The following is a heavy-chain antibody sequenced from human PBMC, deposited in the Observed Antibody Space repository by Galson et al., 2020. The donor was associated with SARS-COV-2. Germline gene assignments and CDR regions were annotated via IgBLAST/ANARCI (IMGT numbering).Heavy chain of an antibody. CDR2: IGTAGDT. Sequence: AASGFTFSSYDMHWVRQATGKGLEWVSAIGTAGDTYYPGSVKGRFTISRENAKNSLYLQMNSLRAGDTAVYYCARGGITMVRGVIHYYYYYYMDVWGKGTTVTVSS. J-gene: IGHJ6*03. V-gene: IGHV3-13*01. D-gene: IGHD3-10*01. CDR3: ARGGITMVRGVIHYYYYYYMDV. CDR1: GFTFSSYD.